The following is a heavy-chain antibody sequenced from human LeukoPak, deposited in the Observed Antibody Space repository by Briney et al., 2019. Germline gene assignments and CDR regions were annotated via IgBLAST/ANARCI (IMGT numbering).Heavy chain of an antibody. CDR1: GGTFSSYA. D-gene: IGHD5-12*01. CDR2: IIPILGIA. Sequence: ASVKVSCKASGGTFSSYAISWVRQAPGQGLEWMGRIIPILGIANYAQKFQGRVTITADKSTSTAYMELSSLRSEDTAVYYCARAKQGYDVPYYYYGMDVWGQGTTVTVSS. CDR3: ARAKQGYDVPYYYYGMDV. J-gene: IGHJ6*02. V-gene: IGHV1-69*04.